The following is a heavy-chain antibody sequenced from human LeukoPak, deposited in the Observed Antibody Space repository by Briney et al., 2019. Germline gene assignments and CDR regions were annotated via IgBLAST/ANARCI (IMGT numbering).Heavy chain of an antibody. V-gene: IGHV3-23*01. J-gene: IGHJ6*02. Sequence: PGGSLGLSCAASGLTFSTYVMNWVRQAPGKGLEWVSTISESGGSTYYADSVKGRFTISRDNSKSTLYLQMNSLRAEDTAVYYCGRYYVMDVWGQGTSVTVSS. CDR2: ISESGGST. CDR1: GLTFSTYV. CDR3: GRYYVMDV.